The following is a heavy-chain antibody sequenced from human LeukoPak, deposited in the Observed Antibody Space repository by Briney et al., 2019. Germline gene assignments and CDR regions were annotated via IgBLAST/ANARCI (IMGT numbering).Heavy chain of an antibody. CDR3: ARGRPFGSTPHYYYYYMDV. J-gene: IGHJ6*03. D-gene: IGHD2-2*01. Sequence: GASVKVSCKASGYTFTGYYMHWVRQAPGQGLEWMGWINPNSGGTNYAQKFQGRVTMTRDTSISTAYMELSRLRSDDTAVYYCARGRPFGSTPHYYYYYMDVWGKGTTVTVSS. V-gene: IGHV1-2*02. CDR1: GYTFTGYY. CDR2: INPNSGGT.